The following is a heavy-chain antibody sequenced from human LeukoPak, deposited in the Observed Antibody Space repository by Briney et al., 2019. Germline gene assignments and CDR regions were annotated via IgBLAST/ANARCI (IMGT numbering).Heavy chain of an antibody. D-gene: IGHD3-3*01. J-gene: IGHJ6*02. CDR3: ARDVTIFGVVIEGYYYYGMDV. CDR2: IIPIFGTA. V-gene: IGHV1-69*05. Sequence: SVKVSCKASGGTFSSYAISWVRQAPGQGLEWMGGIIPIFGTANYAQKFQGRVTMTTDTSTSTAYMELRSLRSDDTAVYYCARDVTIFGVVIEGYYYYGMDVWGQGTTVTVSS. CDR1: GGTFSSYA.